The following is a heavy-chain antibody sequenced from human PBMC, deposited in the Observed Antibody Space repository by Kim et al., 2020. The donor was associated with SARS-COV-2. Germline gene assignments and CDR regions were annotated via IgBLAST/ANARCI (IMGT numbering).Heavy chain of an antibody. CDR2: INQDGSVK. D-gene: IGHD2-2*01. CDR3: ARGSTYLIY. CDR1: GFAFSSSW. Sequence: GGSLRHSCAASGFAFSSSWMSWVRQAPGKGLEWVANINQDGSVKYCVDSVKGRFTFSRDNAENSLYLQMNSLRAEDTAVYFCARGSTYLIYWGQGTLVTVSS. J-gene: IGHJ4*02. V-gene: IGHV3-7*01.